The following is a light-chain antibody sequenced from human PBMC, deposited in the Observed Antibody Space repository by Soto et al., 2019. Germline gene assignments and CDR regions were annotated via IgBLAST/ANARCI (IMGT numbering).Light chain of an antibody. V-gene: IGLV1-51*01. CDR2: DND. CDR1: SSNIGNNY. J-gene: IGLJ2*01. Sequence: QSVLTQPPSVSAPPGQKVTISCSGSSSNIGNNYVFWYQQLPGTAPKLLIYDNDKRPSGIPDRFSGSKSGTSATLGITGLQTGDEADYYCATWDRSLSVEVFGGGTQLTVL. CDR3: ATWDRSLSVEV.